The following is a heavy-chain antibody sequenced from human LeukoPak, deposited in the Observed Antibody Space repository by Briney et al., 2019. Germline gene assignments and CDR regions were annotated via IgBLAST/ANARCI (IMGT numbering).Heavy chain of an antibody. Sequence: GGSLRLSCAASGFTFSNYWMTWVRQAPGKGLEWVANIKLDGSEKNYVDSVKGRFTISRDNSENSLYLQMNSLRAEDTAVYYCAKRYFYGMDVRGKGTTVTVSS. D-gene: IGHD3-9*01. CDR2: IKLDGSEK. J-gene: IGHJ6*04. CDR1: GFTFSNYW. CDR3: AKRYFYGMDV. V-gene: IGHV3-7*03.